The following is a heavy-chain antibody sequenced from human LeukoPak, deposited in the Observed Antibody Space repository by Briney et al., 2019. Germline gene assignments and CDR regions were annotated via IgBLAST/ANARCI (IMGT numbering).Heavy chain of an antibody. Sequence: SETLSLTCTVSGGSIRSYYWSWIRQPPGKGLEWIGYIYYSGNTNYNPSLKSRVTMSVDTSKNQFSLKLSSVTAADTAVYYCARGGGYYGSGSRDYYGMDVWGQGTTVTVSS. CDR1: GGSIRSYY. CDR2: IYYSGNT. CDR3: ARGGGYYGSGSRDYYGMDV. V-gene: IGHV4-59*12. D-gene: IGHD3-10*01. J-gene: IGHJ6*02.